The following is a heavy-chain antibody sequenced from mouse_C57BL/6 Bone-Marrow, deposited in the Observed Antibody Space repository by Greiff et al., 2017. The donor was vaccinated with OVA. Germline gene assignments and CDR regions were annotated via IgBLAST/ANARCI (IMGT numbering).Heavy chain of an antibody. J-gene: IGHJ3*01. CDR3: AREEAPYYYGSPYAY. Sequence: EVMLVESGGDLVKPGGSLKLSCAASGFTFSSYGMSWVRQTPDKRLEWVATISSGGSYTYYPDSVKGRFTISRDNAKNTLYLQMSSLKSEDTAMYYCAREEAPYYYGSPYAYWGQGTLVTVSA. D-gene: IGHD1-1*01. CDR1: GFTFSSYG. CDR2: ISSGGSYT. V-gene: IGHV5-6*01.